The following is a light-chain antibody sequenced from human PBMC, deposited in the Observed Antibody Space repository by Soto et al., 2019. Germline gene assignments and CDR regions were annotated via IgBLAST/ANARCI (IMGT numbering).Light chain of an antibody. J-gene: IGKJ1*01. CDR3: QQYSSSPT. Sequence: EIVMTQSPATLSVSPGERATLSCRASQSVSSNLAWYQQKPGQAPRLLIYGASSRATGIPDRFNGSGSGTDFTLTISRLEPEDFAVYYCQQYSSSPTFGQGIKVDIK. V-gene: IGKV3-20*01. CDR2: GAS. CDR1: QSVSSN.